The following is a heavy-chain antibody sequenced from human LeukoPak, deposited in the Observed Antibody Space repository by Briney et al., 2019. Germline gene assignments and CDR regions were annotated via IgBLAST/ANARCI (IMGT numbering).Heavy chain of an antibody. D-gene: IGHD4-17*01. Sequence: ASVEVACKASGYTFTSYYMHWVRQAPGQGLEWMGIINPSGGSTSYAQKFRGRVTMTRDTSTSTVYMELSSLRSEDTAVYYCARDKTTGDFDYWGQGTLVTVSS. CDR1: GYTFTSYY. CDR2: INPSGGST. CDR3: ARDKTTGDFDY. J-gene: IGHJ4*02. V-gene: IGHV1-46*01.